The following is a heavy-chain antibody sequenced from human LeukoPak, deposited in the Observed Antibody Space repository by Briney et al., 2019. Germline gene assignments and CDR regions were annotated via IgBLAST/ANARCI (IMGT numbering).Heavy chain of an antibody. CDR2: MLFDGSNK. Sequence: GGSLRLSCAASGFTFNSYTMHWVRQAPGKGLEWVAVMLFDGSNKYYADSVTGRFTISRDNSRNTLYLQMNSLRGDDTAVYYCAKDVGKWESLHFFDYWGQGTLVTVSS. J-gene: IGHJ4*02. V-gene: IGHV3-30-3*01. CDR3: AKDVGKWESLHFFDY. D-gene: IGHD1-26*01. CDR1: GFTFNSYT.